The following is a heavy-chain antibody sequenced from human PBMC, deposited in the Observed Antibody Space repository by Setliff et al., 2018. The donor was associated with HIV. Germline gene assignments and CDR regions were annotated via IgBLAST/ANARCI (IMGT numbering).Heavy chain of an antibody. V-gene: IGHV4-34*01. CDR1: GGSFSGHY. CDR2: INHSGST. Sequence: SETLSLTCAVYGGSFSGHYWSWIRQPPGKGLEWIGEINHSGSTHYNPSLKSRVTISVDTSKNQFSLRLSSVTAADTAVYYCARERDARGIQLWLPYFDYWGQGTLVTVSS. CDR3: ARERDARGIQLWLPYFDY. D-gene: IGHD5-18*01. J-gene: IGHJ4*02.